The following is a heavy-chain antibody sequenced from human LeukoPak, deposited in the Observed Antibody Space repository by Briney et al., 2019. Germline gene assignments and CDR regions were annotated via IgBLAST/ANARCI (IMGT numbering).Heavy chain of an antibody. CDR3: ARATVDSSGYYYVFPFDY. Sequence: SETLSLTCAVYGGSFSGYYWSWIRQPPGKGLEWIGEINHSGSTNYNPSLKSRVTMSVDTSKNQFSLKLSSVTAADTAVYYCARATVDSSGYYYVFPFDYWGQGTLVTVSS. CDR2: INHSGST. V-gene: IGHV4-34*01. D-gene: IGHD3-22*01. J-gene: IGHJ4*02. CDR1: GGSFSGYY.